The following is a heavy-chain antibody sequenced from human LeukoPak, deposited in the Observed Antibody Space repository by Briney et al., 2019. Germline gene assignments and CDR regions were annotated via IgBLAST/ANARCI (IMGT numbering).Heavy chain of an antibody. J-gene: IGHJ3*02. D-gene: IGHD6-19*01. V-gene: IGHV3-7*04. CDR2: IKQDGSEI. CDR3: ARVAVAATGAFDI. CDR1: GFTFSSYW. Sequence: GSLRLSCAVSGFTFSSYWMSWVRQAPGKGLEWVASIKQDGSEIQYVDSVKGRFTISRDNAKNSLYLQMNSLRVEDTAVHYCARVAVAATGAFDIWGQGTMVTVSS.